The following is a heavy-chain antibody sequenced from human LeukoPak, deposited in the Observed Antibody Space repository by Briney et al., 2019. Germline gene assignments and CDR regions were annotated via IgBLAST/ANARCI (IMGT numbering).Heavy chain of an antibody. D-gene: IGHD3-10*01. J-gene: IGHJ4*02. V-gene: IGHV3-73*01. CDR2: IRSTANGYAT. Sequence: GGSLRLSCAASGVTFSGSALHWVRQASGKGLEWVGRIRSTANGYATAYAASVKGRFTISRDDSNNTAYLQMDSLKTEDTAVYYCTGNYYGSGSYADFDYWGQGTLVTVSS. CDR1: GVTFSGSA. CDR3: TGNYYGSGSYADFDY.